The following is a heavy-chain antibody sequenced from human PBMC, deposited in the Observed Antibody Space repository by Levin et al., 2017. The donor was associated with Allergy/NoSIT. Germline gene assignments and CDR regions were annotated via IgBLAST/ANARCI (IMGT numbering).Heavy chain of an antibody. Sequence: GESLKISCADSGFTFSSYAMSWVRQAPGKGLEWVSAISDSGLHTYYTDSVWGRFTISRDNSKNTLYLQMNGLGAEDTAVYYCAKSRSLSGRSFRDWGPGTRVTVS. V-gene: IGHV3-23*01. CDR3: AKSRSLSGRSFRD. CDR2: ISDSGLHT. D-gene: IGHD1-26*01. J-gene: IGHJ4*02. CDR1: GFTFSSYA.